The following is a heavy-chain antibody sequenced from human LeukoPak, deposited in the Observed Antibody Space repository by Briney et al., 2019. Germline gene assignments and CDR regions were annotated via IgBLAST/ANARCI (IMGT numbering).Heavy chain of an antibody. CDR3: ARVPPLLQKDTAMVRYLFDY. D-gene: IGHD5-18*01. CDR1: GYTFTSYD. CDR2: MNPNSGNT. J-gene: IGHJ4*02. Sequence: ASVKVSCKASGYTFTSYDINWVRQATGQGLEWMGWMNPNSGNTGYAQKSQGRVTMTRNTSISTAYMELSSLRSEDTAVYYCARVPPLLQKDTAMVRYLFDYWGQGTLVTVSS. V-gene: IGHV1-8*01.